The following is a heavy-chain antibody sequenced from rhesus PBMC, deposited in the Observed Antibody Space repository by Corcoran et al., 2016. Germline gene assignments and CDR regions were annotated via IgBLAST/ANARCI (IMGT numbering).Heavy chain of an antibody. V-gene: IGHV4S10*01. CDR1: GGSISDSYR. J-gene: IGHJ4*01. Sequence: QVQLQESGPGVVKPSETLSLTCAVSGGSISDSYRWSWIRQPPGKGLEWIGYIYGRSTTTNYNPSRKTRVTISKDRSKNQLSMNLSSVTAEDTAVYYCARGVVVGFLDWLVDYWGQGVLVTVSS. CDR3: ARGVVVGFLDWLVDY. D-gene: IGHD3-3*01. CDR2: IYGRSTTT.